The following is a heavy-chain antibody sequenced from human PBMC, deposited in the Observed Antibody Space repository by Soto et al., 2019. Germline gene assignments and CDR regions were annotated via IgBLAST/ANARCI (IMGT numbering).Heavy chain of an antibody. Sequence: GSLRLSCAASVFTVSSKYMSWVRQAPGKGLEWVSVIHSGGDTYYADSVRVRFTISRDASKNTLYLQINTLRADDTAVYYCARGFGGTSANYFDNWGQGTLVTVSS. CDR1: VFTVSSKY. CDR3: ARGFGGTSANYFDN. J-gene: IGHJ4*02. V-gene: IGHV3-53*01. D-gene: IGHD3-10*01. CDR2: IHSGGDT.